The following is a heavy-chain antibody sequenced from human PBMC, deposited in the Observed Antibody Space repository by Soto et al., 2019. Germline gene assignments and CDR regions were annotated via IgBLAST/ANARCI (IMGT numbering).Heavy chain of an antibody. CDR1: GGSISRGGYY. D-gene: IGHD2-15*01. Sequence: SETLSLTCTVSGGSISRGGYYWSWIRQNPGKGLEWIGYTYNSVSTYYNPSLKSRVTISVDTSKNQFSLKLSSVTAADTAVYYCARHHCSGGSCDANDYWGQGTLVTVSS. CDR2: TYNSVST. CDR3: ARHHCSGGSCDANDY. V-gene: IGHV4-31*03. J-gene: IGHJ4*02.